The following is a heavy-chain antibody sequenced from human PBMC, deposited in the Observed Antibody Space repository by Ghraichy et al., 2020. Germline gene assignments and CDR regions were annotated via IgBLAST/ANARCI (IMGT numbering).Heavy chain of an antibody. CDR3: ARALVGATREFDY. J-gene: IGHJ4*02. D-gene: IGHD1-26*01. V-gene: IGHV4-34*01. Sequence: SETLSLTCAVYGGSFSGYYWSWIRQPPGKGLEWIGEINHSGSTNYNPSLKSRVTISVDTSKNQFSLKLSSVTAADTAVYYCARALVGATREFDYWGQGTLVTVSS. CDR1: GGSFSGYY. CDR2: INHSGST.